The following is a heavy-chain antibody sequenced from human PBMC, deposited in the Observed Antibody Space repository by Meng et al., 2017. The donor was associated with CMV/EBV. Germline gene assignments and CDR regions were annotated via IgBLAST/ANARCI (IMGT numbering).Heavy chain of an antibody. CDR2: IRSKANSYAT. V-gene: IGHV3-73*01. D-gene: IGHD2-2*01. CDR1: GFTFSGSA. Sequence: GGSLRLSCAASGFTFSGSAMHWVRQASGKGLEWVGRIRSKANSYATAYAASVKGRFNISRDDSKNTAYLQMNSLKTEDTAVYYFTRLAPVDCSSTSCYSPIGYYYGMDVWGQGTTVTVSS. CDR3: TRLAPVDCSSTSCYSPIGYYYGMDV. J-gene: IGHJ6*02.